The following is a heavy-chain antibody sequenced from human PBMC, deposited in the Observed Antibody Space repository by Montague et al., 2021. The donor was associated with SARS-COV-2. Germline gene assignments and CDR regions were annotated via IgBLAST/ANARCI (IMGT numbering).Heavy chain of an antibody. V-gene: IGHV6-1*01. CDR3: ARGISATNK. J-gene: IGHJ4*02. CDR2: TYYRSKWYN. Sequence: CAISGDSVSSNTAAWNWIRQSPSRGLEWLGRTYYRSKWYNDYAVSVKSRISINADTSKSQSSLQLNSVTPEDTAVYYCARGISATNKWGQGTLVTVSS. D-gene: IGHD6-13*01. CDR1: GDSVSSNTAA.